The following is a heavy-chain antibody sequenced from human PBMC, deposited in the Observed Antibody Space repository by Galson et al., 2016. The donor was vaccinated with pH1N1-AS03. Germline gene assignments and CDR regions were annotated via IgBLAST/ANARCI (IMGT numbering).Heavy chain of an antibody. CDR2: IDPRDSDT. J-gene: IGHJ5*02. V-gene: IGHV5-51*01. CDR1: GYNFTNYW. Sequence: QSGAEVKKPGESLKISRKASGYNFTNYWIGWVRQMPGKGLEWMGIIDPRDSDTRYSPSFQGQVTISVDKSFSTAYIQWGSLKASDTAMYYCARHGEPATLSGWFDPWGQGTLVTVSS. CDR3: ARHGEPATLSGWFDP. D-gene: IGHD2-2*01.